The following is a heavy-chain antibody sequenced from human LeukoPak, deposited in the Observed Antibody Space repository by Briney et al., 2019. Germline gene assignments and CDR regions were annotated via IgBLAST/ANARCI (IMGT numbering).Heavy chain of an antibody. CDR1: GDSISHGTHY. J-gene: IGHJ5*02. D-gene: IGHD6-6*01. CDR3: AREFLASRRNWVDP. CDR2: VYITGVT. Sequence: NPSETLSLTCSVSGDSISHGTHYWSWIRQPAGQGLEWIGRVYITGVTNYNPSLKTRVTISVDPSLNQFSLNLTSVTPADTAVYYCAREFLASRRNWVDPWGQGTLVTVSS. V-gene: IGHV4-61*02.